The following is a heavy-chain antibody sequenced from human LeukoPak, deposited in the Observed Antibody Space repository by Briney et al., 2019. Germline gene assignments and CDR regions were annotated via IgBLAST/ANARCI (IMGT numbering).Heavy chain of an antibody. D-gene: IGHD5-18*01. CDR2: ITGSGGST. V-gene: IGHV3-23*01. CDR1: GSTFSSYA. Sequence: GGSLRLSCAASGSTFSSYAMSWVRQAPGKGLEWVSAITGSGGSTYYTDSVKGRFTISRDNSKNTLYLQMNSLRAEDTAVYYCAKDGTWIQLAFDIWGQGTMVTVSS. J-gene: IGHJ3*02. CDR3: AKDGTWIQLAFDI.